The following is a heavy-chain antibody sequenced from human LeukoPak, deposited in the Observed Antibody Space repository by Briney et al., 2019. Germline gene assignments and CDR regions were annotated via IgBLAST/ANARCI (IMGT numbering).Heavy chain of an antibody. D-gene: IGHD4-17*01. V-gene: IGHV4-30-2*01. CDR3: ARASDGDYPDY. J-gene: IGHJ4*02. CDR2: IYHSGST. Sequence: SQTLSLTCTVSGGSISSGGYYWSWIRQPPGKGLEWIGYIYHSGSTYYNPSLKSRVTISVDRSKNQFSLKLSSVTAADTAVYYCARASDGDYPDYWGQGTLVAVSS. CDR1: GGSISSGGYY.